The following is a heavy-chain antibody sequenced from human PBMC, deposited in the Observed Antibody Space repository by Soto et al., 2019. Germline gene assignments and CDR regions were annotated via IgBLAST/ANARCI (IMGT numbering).Heavy chain of an antibody. V-gene: IGHV1-2*02. CDR2: INPNSRGT. CDR1: GYTFTGYY. D-gene: IGHD2-15*01. CDR3: LRVVYCSGGSCLYYYGMDV. Sequence: SVKVSCKASGYTFTGYYMHWVRQAPGQGHEWMGWINPNSRGTNYAQKLQGRVTMTRDTSISTAYMEQSRLRTDNTAFFFFLRVVYCSGGSCLYYYGMDVWGQGTTVTVSS. J-gene: IGHJ6*02.